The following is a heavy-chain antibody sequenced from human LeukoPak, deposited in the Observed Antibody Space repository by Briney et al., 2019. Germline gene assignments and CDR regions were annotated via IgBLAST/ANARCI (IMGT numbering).Heavy chain of an antibody. CDR3: ARTGTKDAFDI. CDR2: ISSSGSTI. Sequence: GGSLRLSCAASGFTFSNCNMNWVRQAPGKGLEWVSHISSSGSTIYYADSVKGRFTISRDNAKNSLYLQMNSLRAEDTAVYYCARTGTKDAFDIWGQGTMVTVSS. V-gene: IGHV3-48*04. D-gene: IGHD1-1*01. CDR1: GFTFSNCN. J-gene: IGHJ3*02.